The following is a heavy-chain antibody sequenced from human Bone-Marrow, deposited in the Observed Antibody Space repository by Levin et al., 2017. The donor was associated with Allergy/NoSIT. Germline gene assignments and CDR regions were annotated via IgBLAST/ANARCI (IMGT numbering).Heavy chain of an antibody. CDR3: AYLYDFWSGYPFDY. V-gene: IGHV3-30*14. CDR1: GFTFSAYA. J-gene: IGHJ4*02. Sequence: GGSLRLSCVASGFTFSAYAIHWVRQAPGKGLEWVAVISFDGTNKFYAESVKGRFTISRDNSKNTLYLQMNSLRPEDTAIYYCAYLYDFWSGYPFDYWGQGNLVTVSS. D-gene: IGHD3-3*01. CDR2: ISFDGTNK.